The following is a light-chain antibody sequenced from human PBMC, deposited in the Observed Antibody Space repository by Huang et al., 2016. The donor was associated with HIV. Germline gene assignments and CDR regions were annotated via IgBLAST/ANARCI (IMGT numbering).Light chain of an antibody. CDR2: DAS. Sequence: EIVLTQSPATLSLSPGERATLTCRASQSVRSYLAWYQQKPGQAPRLLIYDASNRATGIPARFRCSGSATDFTLTISSLEPEDFAVYYCQQRFNWPPITFGQGTRLEIK. V-gene: IGKV3-11*01. CDR1: QSVRSY. CDR3: QQRFNWPPIT. J-gene: IGKJ5*01.